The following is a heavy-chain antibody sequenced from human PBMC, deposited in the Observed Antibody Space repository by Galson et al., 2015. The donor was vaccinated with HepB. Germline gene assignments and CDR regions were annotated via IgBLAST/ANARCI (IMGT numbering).Heavy chain of an antibody. CDR1: GFTFSSYG. Sequence: SLRLSCAASGFTFSSYGMHWVRQAPGKGREWVAVISYDGSNKYYADSVKGRSTVSRDNNKNSVDLQLSSLRADDTAVYFCARERRPNHGYYWAMDAWGQGTTVTVSS. CDR3: ARERRPNHGYYWAMDA. J-gene: IGHJ6*02. CDR2: ISYDGSNK. V-gene: IGHV3-30*03.